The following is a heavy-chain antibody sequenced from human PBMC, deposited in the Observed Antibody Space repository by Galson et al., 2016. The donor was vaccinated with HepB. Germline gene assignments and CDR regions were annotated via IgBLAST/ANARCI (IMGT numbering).Heavy chain of an antibody. CDR1: GYTFTNYG. CDR3: ARVPHWLVRHWYFDL. V-gene: IGHV1-18*01. D-gene: IGHD6-19*01. Sequence: SVKVSCKASGYTFTNYGISWVRQAPGQGLEFMGWVSAYNGNTNYAQKFQGRVTMTTDTSTSTAYMELRSLRSDDTAVYYCARVPHWLVRHWYFDLWGRGTLVTVSS. J-gene: IGHJ2*01. CDR2: VSAYNGNT.